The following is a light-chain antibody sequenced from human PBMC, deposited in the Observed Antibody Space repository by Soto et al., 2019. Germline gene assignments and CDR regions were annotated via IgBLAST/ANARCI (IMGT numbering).Light chain of an antibody. CDR3: QQRSIWPT. J-gene: IGKJ5*01. CDR2: DAS. V-gene: IGKV3-11*01. Sequence: EIVLTQSPATLSLSPGERATLSCRASQSVSNFLAWYQQKPGQAPRLLIYDASSRATGIPARFSGSGSGTEITLTISRLEPEDFAVYYCQQRSIWPTFGQGTRLEIK. CDR1: QSVSNF.